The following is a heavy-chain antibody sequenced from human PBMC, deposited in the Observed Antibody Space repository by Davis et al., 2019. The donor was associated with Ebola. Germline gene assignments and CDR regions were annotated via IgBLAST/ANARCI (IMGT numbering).Heavy chain of an antibody. D-gene: IGHD3-16*01. CDR3: ARVRDSLGAYGMDV. Sequence: PGGSLRLSCAASGFTFSSYAMSWVRQAPGRGLEWVSVTYSGGSTYYADSVKGRITISRDNSKNEVHLQMNSLRAEDTAVYYCARVRDSLGAYGMDVWGQGTTVTVSS. J-gene: IGHJ6*02. V-gene: IGHV3-23*03. CDR1: GFTFSSYA. CDR2: TYSGGST.